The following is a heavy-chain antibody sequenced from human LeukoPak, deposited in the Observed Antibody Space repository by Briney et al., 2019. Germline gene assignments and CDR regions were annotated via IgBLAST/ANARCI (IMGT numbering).Heavy chain of an antibody. J-gene: IGHJ4*02. Sequence: ASVKVSCKASGYTFTSYGISWVRQAPGQGLEWMGWISAYNGNTNYAQKFQGRVTMTRDTSISTAYMELSRLRSDDTAVYYCARPPITMVRGVIRAFVYWGQGTLVTVSS. V-gene: IGHV1-18*01. CDR3: ARPPITMVRGVIRAFVY. CDR1: GYTFTSYG. CDR2: ISAYNGNT. D-gene: IGHD3-10*01.